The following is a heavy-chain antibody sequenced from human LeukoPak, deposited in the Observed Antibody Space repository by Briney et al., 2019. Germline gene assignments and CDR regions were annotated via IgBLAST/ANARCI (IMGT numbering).Heavy chain of an antibody. Sequence: PSETLSLACAVSGSSITGISDFYWGWIRQPPGKGLEWIGSMSRSGSTYYNPSLEGRVTISVDTSKNGFSLRLKSVTAADTAMYYCARVNMVVSRPGGFFDVWGRGTQVTVSS. J-gene: IGHJ2*01. CDR3: ARVNMVVSRPGGFFDV. D-gene: IGHD2-15*01. CDR2: MSRSGST. CDR1: GSSITGISDFY. V-gene: IGHV4-38-2*01.